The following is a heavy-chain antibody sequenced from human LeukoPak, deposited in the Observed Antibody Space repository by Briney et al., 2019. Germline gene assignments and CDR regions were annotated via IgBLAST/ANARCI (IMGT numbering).Heavy chain of an antibody. J-gene: IGHJ4*02. Sequence: GGSLRLSCAASGFDFSTYTMNRVRQAPGKGLEWVSSISSSSSYIYYADSVKGRFTISRDNAKNSMYLQMNSLRAEDTAVYYCTRDPGRCTSTSCYPDYWGQGTLVTVSS. CDR2: ISSSSSYI. D-gene: IGHD2-2*01. CDR1: GFDFSTYT. CDR3: TRDPGRCTSTSCYPDY. V-gene: IGHV3-21*01.